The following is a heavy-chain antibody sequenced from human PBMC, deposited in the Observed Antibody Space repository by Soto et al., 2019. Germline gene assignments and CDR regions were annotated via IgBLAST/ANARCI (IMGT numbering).Heavy chain of an antibody. J-gene: IGHJ4*02. CDR2: ISYDGSNK. D-gene: IGHD3-22*01. Sequence: LRLSCAASGFTFSSYAMHWVRQAPGKGLEWVAVISYDGSNKYYADSVKGRFTISRDNSKNTLYLQMNSLRAEDTAVYYCGKPDRRDSSGYPDYWGQGTLVTVS. V-gene: IGHV3-30-3*02. CDR3: GKPDRRDSSGYPDY. CDR1: GFTFSSYA.